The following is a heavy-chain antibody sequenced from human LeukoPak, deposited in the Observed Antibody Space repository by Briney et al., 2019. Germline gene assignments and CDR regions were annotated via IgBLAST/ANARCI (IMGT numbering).Heavy chain of an antibody. V-gene: IGHV4-59*08. CDR2: IYDSGST. Sequence: SETLSLTCTVSGGSISSYYWSWIRQPPGKGLEWIGYIYDSGSTNYNPSLKSRVTISVDTSKNQFSLKLSSVTAADTAVYYCARGRDGYNFLNRGEYYYFDYWGQGTLVTVSS. D-gene: IGHD5-24*01. CDR3: ARGRDGYNFLNRGEYYYFDY. J-gene: IGHJ4*02. CDR1: GGSISSYY.